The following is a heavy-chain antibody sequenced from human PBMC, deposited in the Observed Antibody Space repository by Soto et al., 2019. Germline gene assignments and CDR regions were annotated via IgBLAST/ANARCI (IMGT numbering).Heavy chain of an antibody. CDR3: ARGRGCYYDSSGYKACYFDY. V-gene: IGHV4-31*03. Sequence: SETLSLTCTVSGVSISSGGYYWGWIRQHPGKGLKWIGNIYHSGRTYYNPSLKSRVIMSVDTSKNHFSLNLNSVTAADTAVYYCARGRGCYYDSSGYKACYFDYWGQGTLVTVSS. J-gene: IGHJ4*02. CDR2: IYHSGRT. CDR1: GVSISSGGYY. D-gene: IGHD3-22*01.